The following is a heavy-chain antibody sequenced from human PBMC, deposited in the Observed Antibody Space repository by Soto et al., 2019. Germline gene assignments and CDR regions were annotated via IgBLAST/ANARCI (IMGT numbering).Heavy chain of an antibody. D-gene: IGHD1-26*01. J-gene: IGHJ4*02. Sequence: QVQLVESGGGVVQPGRSLRLSCAASGFTFSSYGMHWVRQAPGKGLEGVAVISYDGSNKDYADSVKGRLSISRDNSKNPLHLQMNSLRAEDTAMYYCAKGSGSYSAPFDCWGQGTLVTVSS. CDR3: AKGSGSYSAPFDC. CDR1: GFTFSSYG. V-gene: IGHV3-30*18. CDR2: ISYDGSNK.